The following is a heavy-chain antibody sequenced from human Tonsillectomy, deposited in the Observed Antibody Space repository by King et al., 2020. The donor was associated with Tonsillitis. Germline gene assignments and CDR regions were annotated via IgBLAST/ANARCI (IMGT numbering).Heavy chain of an antibody. CDR1: GGSISSSSYY. CDR2: IYYSGST. V-gene: IGHV4-39*01. CDR3: ARLPLLGYCSSTSCYYFDY. D-gene: IGHD2-2*01. J-gene: IGHJ4*02. Sequence: QLQESGPGLVKPSETLSLTCTVSGGSISSSSYYWGWIRQPPGKGLEWIGSIYYSGSTYYNPSLKSRVTISVDTSKNQFSLKLSSVTAADTAVYYCARLPLLGYCSSTSCYYFDYWGQGTLVTVSS.